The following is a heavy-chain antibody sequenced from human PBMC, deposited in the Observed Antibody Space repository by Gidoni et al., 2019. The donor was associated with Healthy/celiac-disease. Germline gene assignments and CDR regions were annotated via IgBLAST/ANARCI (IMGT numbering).Heavy chain of an antibody. CDR1: GFTCSLYG. J-gene: IGHJ4*02. CDR2: IWYDGSNK. CDR3: ARGSSWFDY. V-gene: IGHV3-33*01. D-gene: IGHD6-13*01. Sequence: QVLLVESGGGVVQPGRSLRLSCAASGFTCSLYGMHWVRQAPGKGLEWVAVIWYDGSNKYYADSVKGRFTISRDNSKNTLYLQMNSLRAEDTAVYYCARGSSWFDYWGQGTLVTVSS.